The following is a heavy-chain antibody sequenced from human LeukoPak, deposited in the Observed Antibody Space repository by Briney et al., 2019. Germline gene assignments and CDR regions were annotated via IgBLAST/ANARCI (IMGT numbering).Heavy chain of an antibody. Sequence: GASVKVSCKASGYTFTGYYMHWVRQAPGQGLEWMGWINPNSGGTNYAQKFQGRVTMTRDTSISTAYMELSRLRSDDTAVYYCAREGYYDRHYYYYMDVWGRGTTVTVSS. CDR3: AREGYYDRHYYYYMDV. CDR2: INPNSGGT. V-gene: IGHV1-2*02. CDR1: GYTFTGYY. J-gene: IGHJ6*03. D-gene: IGHD3-22*01.